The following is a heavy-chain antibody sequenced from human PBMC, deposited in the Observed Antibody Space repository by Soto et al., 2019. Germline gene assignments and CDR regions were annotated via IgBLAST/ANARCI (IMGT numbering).Heavy chain of an antibody. Sequence: EVQLVESGGGLVQPGGSLRLSCAASGFTVSSNCMSWVRQAPGKGLEWVSVIYSGGSTYYADSVKGRFTISRHNSKNTLYLQMNSLRAEDTAVYYCARAGSSSSLSANYYFDYWGQGTLVTVSS. CDR2: IYSGGST. J-gene: IGHJ4*02. CDR3: ARAGSSSSLSANYYFDY. D-gene: IGHD6-6*01. V-gene: IGHV3-53*04. CDR1: GFTVSSNC.